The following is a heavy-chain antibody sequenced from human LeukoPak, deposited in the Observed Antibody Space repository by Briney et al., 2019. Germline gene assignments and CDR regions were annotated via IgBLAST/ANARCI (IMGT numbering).Heavy chain of an antibody. CDR3: ARDHCSSTSCPLNWFDP. V-gene: IGHV1-18*01. CDR2: ISAYNGNT. J-gene: IGHJ5*02. Sequence: WASVKVSCKASGYTFTSYGISWVRQAPGQGLEWMGWISAYNGNTNYAQKLQGRVTMTTDTSTSTAYMELRSLRSDDTAVYYCARDHCSSTSCPLNWFDPWGQGTLVTASS. D-gene: IGHD2-2*01. CDR1: GYTFTSYG.